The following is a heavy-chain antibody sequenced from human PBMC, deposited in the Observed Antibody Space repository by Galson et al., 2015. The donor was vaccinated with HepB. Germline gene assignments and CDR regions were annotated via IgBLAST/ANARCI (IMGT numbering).Heavy chain of an antibody. V-gene: IGHV3-30-3*01. D-gene: IGHD3-3*01. CDR3: ARALGITIVGVVIRHPHDSYYGMDV. CDR2: ISFDGSKK. CDR1: GFTLNSYT. Sequence: SLRLSCAASGFTLNSYTMHWIRQAPGKGLEWVAIISFDGSKKYFADSVKGRFTISRDNSNNTVYLQMNSLRVEDTAVYYCARALGITIVGVVIRHPHDSYYGMDVWGKGTTVTVSS. J-gene: IGHJ6*04.